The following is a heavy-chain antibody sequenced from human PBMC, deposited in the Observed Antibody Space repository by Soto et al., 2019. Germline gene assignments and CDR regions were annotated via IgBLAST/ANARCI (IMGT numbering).Heavy chain of an antibody. V-gene: IGHV4-59*08. Sequence: QVQLQESGPGLVRPSETLSLTCSVSGGSISSYYWSWIRQPPGKGLAWIGSIYNRGSTDYNPSLKSRVTMSVDRSKNQFSLKLNSVTAADTAMYFCARQQGDRPTRYRYWGQGTLVTVSP. J-gene: IGHJ4*02. D-gene: IGHD3-16*02. CDR3: ARQQGDRPTRYRY. CDR1: GGSISSYY. CDR2: IYNRGST.